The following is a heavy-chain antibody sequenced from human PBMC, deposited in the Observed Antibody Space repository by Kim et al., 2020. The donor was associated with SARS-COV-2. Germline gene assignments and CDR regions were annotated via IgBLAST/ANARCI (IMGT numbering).Heavy chain of an antibody. D-gene: IGHD3-22*01. J-gene: IGHJ3*02. CDR3: AKSRAGSSGYYSMHI. V-gene: IGHV3-23*01. Sequence: VKGRFTISRDNSKTTLYLQMNSRRAEDTAVYYCAKSRAGSSGYYSMHIWGQGTMVTVSS.